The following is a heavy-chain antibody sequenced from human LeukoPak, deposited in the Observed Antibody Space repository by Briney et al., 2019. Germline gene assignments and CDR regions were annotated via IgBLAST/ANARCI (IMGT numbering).Heavy chain of an antibody. Sequence: PGGPLRLSCAASGFTFSTYWMNWVRQAPGKGLEWVANIKQDGSEKYYVDSVKGRFTISRDNAKNSVYLQMNSLRAEDTAVYYCARRFGEFGFSYWGQGTLVTVSS. CDR3: ARRFGEFGFSY. D-gene: IGHD3-10*01. CDR1: GFTFSTYW. J-gene: IGHJ4*02. V-gene: IGHV3-7*01. CDR2: IKQDGSEK.